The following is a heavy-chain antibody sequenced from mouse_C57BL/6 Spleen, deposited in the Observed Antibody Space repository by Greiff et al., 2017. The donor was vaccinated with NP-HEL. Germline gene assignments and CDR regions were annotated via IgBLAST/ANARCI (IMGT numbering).Heavy chain of an antibody. CDR3: ARLDYGYWYFDV. Sequence: VQLKESGGGLVKPGGSLKLSCAASGFTFSDYGMHWVRQAPEKGLEWVAYISSGSSTIYYADTVKGRFTISRDNAKNTLFLQMTSLRSEDTAMYYCARLDYGYWYFDVWGTGTTVTVSS. CDR2: ISSGSSTI. V-gene: IGHV5-17*01. D-gene: IGHD1-1*01. CDR1: GFTFSDYG. J-gene: IGHJ1*03.